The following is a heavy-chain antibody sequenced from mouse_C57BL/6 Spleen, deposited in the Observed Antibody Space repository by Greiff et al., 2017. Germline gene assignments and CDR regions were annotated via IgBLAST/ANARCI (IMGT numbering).Heavy chain of an antibody. D-gene: IGHD1-1*01. V-gene: IGHV1-54*01. Sequence: QVQLQQSGAELVRPGTSVKVSCRASGYAFTNYLIEWVKQRPGQGLEWIGVINPGSGGTNYNEKFKGKATLTADKSSSTAYMQLSSLTSEDSAVYFCARANYYGSSPDYWGKGTTRTVSS. CDR2: INPGSGGT. J-gene: IGHJ2*01. CDR1: GYAFTNYL. CDR3: ARANYYGSSPDY.